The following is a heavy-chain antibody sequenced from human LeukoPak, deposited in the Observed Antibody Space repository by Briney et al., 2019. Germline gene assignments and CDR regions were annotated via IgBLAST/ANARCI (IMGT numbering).Heavy chain of an antibody. Sequence: GGSLRLSCAASGFTFSSYGMHWVRQAPGKGLEWVAVISYDGSNKYYADSVKGRFTISRDNSKNTLYLQMNSLRAEDTAVYYCAKDQYSGSYLAVFDYWGQGTLVTVSS. V-gene: IGHV3-30*18. CDR2: ISYDGSNK. J-gene: IGHJ4*02. CDR3: AKDQYSGSYLAVFDY. CDR1: GFTFSSYG. D-gene: IGHD1-26*01.